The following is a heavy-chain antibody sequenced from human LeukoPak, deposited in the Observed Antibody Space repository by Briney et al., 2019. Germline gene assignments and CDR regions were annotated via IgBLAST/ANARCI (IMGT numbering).Heavy chain of an antibody. Sequence: SGPTLVKPTQTLTLTCTFSGFSLSTSGVGVGWIRQPPGKALEWLALIYWDDDKRYSPSLKSRLTITKDTSKNQVVLTMTNMDPVDTASYYCAQRGVRFLEWLTWFDPWGQGTLVTVSS. CDR2: IYWDDDK. CDR3: AQRGVRFLEWLTWFDP. J-gene: IGHJ5*02. D-gene: IGHD3-3*01. V-gene: IGHV2-5*02. CDR1: GFSLSTSGVG.